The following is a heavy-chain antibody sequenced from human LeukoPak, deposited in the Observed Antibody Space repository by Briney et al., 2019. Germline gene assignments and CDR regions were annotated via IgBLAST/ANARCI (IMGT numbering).Heavy chain of an antibody. V-gene: IGHV1-2*06. Sequence: GASVKVSCKASGYTFTGYYMHWVRQAPGQGLEWMGRINPNSGGTNYAQKFQGRVTMTRDTSISTAYMELSRLRSDDTAVYYCARTSITWIQLVDYWGQGTLSPSPQ. J-gene: IGHJ4*02. CDR2: INPNSGGT. D-gene: IGHD5-18*01. CDR1: GYTFTGYY. CDR3: ARTSITWIQLVDY.